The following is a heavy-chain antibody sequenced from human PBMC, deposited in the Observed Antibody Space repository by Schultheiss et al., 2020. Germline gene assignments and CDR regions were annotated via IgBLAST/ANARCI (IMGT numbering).Heavy chain of an antibody. D-gene: IGHD4-17*01. CDR2: IYYSGST. CDR3: ASSLFHDYGDYEQWYYFDY. V-gene: IGHV4-59*01. CDR1: GGSISSYY. J-gene: IGHJ4*02. Sequence: ESLKISCTVSGGSISSYYWSWIRQPPGKGLEWIGYIYYSGSTNYNPSLKSRVTISVDTSKNQFSLKLSSVTAADTAVYYCASSLFHDYGDYEQWYYFDYWGQGTLVTVSS.